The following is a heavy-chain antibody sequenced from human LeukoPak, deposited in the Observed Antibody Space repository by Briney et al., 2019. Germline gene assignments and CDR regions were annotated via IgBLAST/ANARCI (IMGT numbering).Heavy chain of an antibody. Sequence: GGSLTLSCAASGFTFSSYSMNWVRQAPGKGLEWVSYICSSSSYTNYADSVKGRFTISRDNDKNSLYLQMNSLRAEDTAVYYCARDRGARDYGMDVWGQGTTVTVSS. CDR2: ICSSSSYT. CDR3: ARDRGARDYGMDV. V-gene: IGHV3-21*04. J-gene: IGHJ6*02. CDR1: GFTFSSYS.